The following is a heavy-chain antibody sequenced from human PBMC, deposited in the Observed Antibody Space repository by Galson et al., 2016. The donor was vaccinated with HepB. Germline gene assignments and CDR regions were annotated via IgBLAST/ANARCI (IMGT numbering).Heavy chain of an antibody. CDR2: ISTRSSYI. J-gene: IGHJ3*02. Sequence: SLRLSCAASGFTFSISSMSWVRQAPGKRLEWVSSISTRSSYIYYADSVKGRFTISRDNAKNSLYLQMNSRRAADTAVYYCARTLPRAGAFDIWGQGAMVTVAS. V-gene: IGHV3-21*01. CDR3: ARTLPRAGAFDI. CDR1: GFTFSISS.